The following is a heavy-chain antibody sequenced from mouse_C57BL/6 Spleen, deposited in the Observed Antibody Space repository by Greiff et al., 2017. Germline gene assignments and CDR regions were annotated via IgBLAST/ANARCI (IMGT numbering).Heavy chain of an antibody. Sequence: QVQLQQSGAELARPGASVKMSCKASGYTFTSYTMHWVKQRPGQGLEWIGYINPSSGYTKYNQKFKDKATLTADKSSSTAYMQRSSLTSEDAAVYYCARYGSSPSYWYFDVWGTGTTVTVSS. CDR3: ARYGSSPSYWYFDV. CDR1: GYTFTSYT. J-gene: IGHJ1*03. V-gene: IGHV1-4*01. D-gene: IGHD1-1*01. CDR2: INPSSGYT.